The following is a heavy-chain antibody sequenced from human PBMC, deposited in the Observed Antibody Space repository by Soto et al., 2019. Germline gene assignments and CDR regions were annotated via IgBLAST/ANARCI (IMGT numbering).Heavy chain of an antibody. J-gene: IGHJ6*02. D-gene: IGHD5-12*01. V-gene: IGHV1-58*01. CDR2: IVVGSGNT. CDR1: GFTFTSSA. CDR3: AADRQMATIYYYYGMDV. Sequence: ASVKVSCKASGFTFTSSAVQWVRQARGQRLEWIGWIVVGSGNTNYAQKFQERVTITRDMSTSTAYMELSSLRSEDTAVYYCAADRQMATIYYYYGMDVWGQGTTVTV.